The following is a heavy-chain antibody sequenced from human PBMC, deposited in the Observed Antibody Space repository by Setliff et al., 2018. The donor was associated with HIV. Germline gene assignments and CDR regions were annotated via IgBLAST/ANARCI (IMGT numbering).Heavy chain of an antibody. V-gene: IGHV1-8*02. CDR2: MNPNSGNT. D-gene: IGHD2-2*01. Sequence: GASVKVSCKASGYTFTNYDINWVRQATGQGLEWMAWMNPNSGNTGYAQKFQVRVTVTRNTSISTAYMELSGLRSEDTAVYFCARAPRGVGSSSHFDYWGRGTLVTVSS. CDR1: GYTFTNYD. CDR3: ARAPRGVGSSSHFDY. J-gene: IGHJ4*02.